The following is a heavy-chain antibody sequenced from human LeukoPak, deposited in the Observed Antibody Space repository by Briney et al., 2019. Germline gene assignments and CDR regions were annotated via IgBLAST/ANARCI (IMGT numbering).Heavy chain of an antibody. CDR2: IIPIFGTA. CDR1: GGTFSSYA. CDR3: AGTYYYDSSGSYRAFDI. J-gene: IGHJ3*02. D-gene: IGHD3-22*01. V-gene: IGHV1-69*05. Sequence: SVKVSCKVSGGTFSSYAISWVRQAPGQGLEWMGGIIPIFGTANYAQKFQGRVTITTDESTSTAYMELSSLRSEDTAVYYCAGTYYYDSSGSYRAFDIWGQGTMVTVSS.